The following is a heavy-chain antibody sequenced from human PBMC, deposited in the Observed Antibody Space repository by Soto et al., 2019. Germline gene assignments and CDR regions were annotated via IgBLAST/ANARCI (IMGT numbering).Heavy chain of an antibody. CDR1: GYTFTSYD. CDR2: MNPNNGNT. V-gene: IGHV1-8*01. CDR3: ARSPRNYYALGSYSYFRH. J-gene: IGHJ1*01. Sequence: QVQLVQSGAEVKKLGASVKVSCKASGYTFTSYDISWVRQATGQGLEWMGWMNPNNGNTDYAPKFQGRVTMTMNTSIGTAYMELSSLRSEDTAVYYCARSPRNYYALGSYSYFRHWGQGTLVTVSS. D-gene: IGHD3-10*01.